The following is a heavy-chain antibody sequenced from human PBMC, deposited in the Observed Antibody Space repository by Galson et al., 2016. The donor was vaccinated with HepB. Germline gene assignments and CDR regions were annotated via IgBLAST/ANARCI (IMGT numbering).Heavy chain of an antibody. Sequence: SETLSLTCAVSGASITSNHWWSWVRQPPGKGLEWIGEIFPSGSTNYIPALRSRVSISLDKSENQFSLKMTSMTAADTAVYYCARQDLWSIEYWGQGILVTVSS. D-gene: IGHD2-21*01. V-gene: IGHV4-4*02. CDR3: ARQDLWSIEY. CDR2: IFPSGST. CDR1: GASITSNHW. J-gene: IGHJ4*02.